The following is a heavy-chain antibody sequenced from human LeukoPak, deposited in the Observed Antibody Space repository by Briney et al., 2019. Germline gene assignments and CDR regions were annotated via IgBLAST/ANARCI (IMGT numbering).Heavy chain of an antibody. D-gene: IGHD3-10*01. CDR2: INPSGGST. V-gene: IGHV1-46*01. J-gene: IGHJ4*02. CDR3: ARAVATMVRGVMGY. Sequence: GASVKVSCKASGYTFTSYYMHWVRRAPRQGLEWMGIINPSGGSTNYAQKFQGRVTMTRDTSTSTVYMELSSLRSEDTAVYYCARAVATMVRGVMGYWGQGTLVTVSS. CDR1: GYTFTSYY.